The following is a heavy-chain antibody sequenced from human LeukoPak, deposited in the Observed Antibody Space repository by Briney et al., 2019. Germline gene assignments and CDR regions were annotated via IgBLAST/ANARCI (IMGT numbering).Heavy chain of an antibody. V-gene: IGHV4-30-2*01. Sequence: SQTLSLTCAVSGGSISSGGYSWSWIRQPPGKGLEWIGYIYHSGSTYYNPSLKSRVTISVDRSKNQFSLKLISVTAADTAVYYCARGDSVVDAFDIWGQGTMVTVSS. D-gene: IGHD2-21*02. CDR1: GGSISSGGYS. CDR3: ARGDSVVDAFDI. CDR2: IYHSGST. J-gene: IGHJ3*02.